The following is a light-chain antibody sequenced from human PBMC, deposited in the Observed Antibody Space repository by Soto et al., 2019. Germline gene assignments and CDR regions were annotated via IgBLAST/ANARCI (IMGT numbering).Light chain of an antibody. CDR3: QQYGSSPRFT. J-gene: IGKJ3*01. Sequence: EIVLTQSPGTLSLSPGERATLACRASQSVRSSYLAWYQQKPGQAPRLLIYGASTRATGIPDRFSGSGSGKDFTLSISRLEPEYFAVYYCQQYGSSPRFTFGPGTKVDIK. V-gene: IGKV3-20*01. CDR2: GAS. CDR1: QSVRSSY.